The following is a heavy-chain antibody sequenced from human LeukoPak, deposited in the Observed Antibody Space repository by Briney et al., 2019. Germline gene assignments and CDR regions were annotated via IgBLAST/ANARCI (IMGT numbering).Heavy chain of an antibody. Sequence: LETLSLTCTVSGGSISKSSSYWGWIRQPPGKGLKWIGSIYYSGSAYYNPSLKSRVTISVDTSKSQFSLKLSSVTAADRAMYYCASQWYYYDSSGLDAFDIWGQGTMVTVSS. D-gene: IGHD3-22*01. CDR3: ASQWYYYDSSGLDAFDI. V-gene: IGHV4-39*01. CDR2: IYYSGSA. CDR1: GGSISKSSSY. J-gene: IGHJ3*02.